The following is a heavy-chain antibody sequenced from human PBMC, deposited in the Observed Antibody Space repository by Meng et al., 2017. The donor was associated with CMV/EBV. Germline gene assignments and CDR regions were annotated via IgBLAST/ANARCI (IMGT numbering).Heavy chain of an antibody. V-gene: IGHV1-2*02. CDR1: GYTFTGYY. CDR3: ARGGIAVAGTYDY. CDR2: INPNSGGT. D-gene: IGHD6-13*01. Sequence: ASAKVSCKASGYTFTGYYMHWVRQAPGQGLEWMGWINPNSGGTNYAQKSQGRVTMTRDTSISTAYMELSRLRSDDTAVYYCARGGIAVAGTYDYWGQGTLVTVSS. J-gene: IGHJ4*02.